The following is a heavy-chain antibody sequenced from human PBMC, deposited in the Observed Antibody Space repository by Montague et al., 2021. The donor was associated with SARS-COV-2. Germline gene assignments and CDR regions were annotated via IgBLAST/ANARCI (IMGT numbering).Heavy chain of an antibody. V-gene: IGHV3-23*01. D-gene: IGHD1-1*01. CDR1: GFSFRSYA. Sequence: SLRLSCAASGFSFRSYAMHWVRQAPGKGLAWVSGMSGAGGSTYYADSVKGRFTISRDNSKNTLYLQMSSLRAEDTAIYYCARAPPHDWNDLRSLDHWGQGTLVTVSS. CDR2: MSGAGGST. CDR3: ARAPPHDWNDLRSLDH. J-gene: IGHJ4*02.